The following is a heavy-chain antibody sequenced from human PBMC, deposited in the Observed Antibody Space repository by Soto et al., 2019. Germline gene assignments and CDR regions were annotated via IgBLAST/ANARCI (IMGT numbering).Heavy chain of an antibody. V-gene: IGHV3-48*02. D-gene: IGHD3-9*01. CDR1: GFTFSSYS. J-gene: IGHJ4*02. CDR3: ARAAANFDWLLYFDY. Sequence: EVQLVESGGGLVQPGGSLRLSCAASGFTFSSYSMNWVRQAPGKGLEWVSYISSSSSTIYYADSVKGRFTISRDNAKNSLYLPMNSLRDEDTAVYYCARAAANFDWLLYFDYWGQGTLVTVSS. CDR2: ISSSSSTI.